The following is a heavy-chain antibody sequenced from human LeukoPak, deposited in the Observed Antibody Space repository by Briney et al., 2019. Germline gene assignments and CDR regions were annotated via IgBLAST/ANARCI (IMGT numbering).Heavy chain of an antibody. D-gene: IGHD2-2*01. V-gene: IGHV3-7*01. CDR2: IKQDGSEI. CDR3: ARVWGVVVPADCYFDY. J-gene: IGHJ4*02. Sequence: GGSLRLSCAASGFTFSRDWMSGVREAPGKGLEWVANIKQDGSEIHYVDSVKGRFTTSRDNAKTSLYLQMNSLRAEDTALYYCARVWGVVVPADCYFDYWGQGTLVTVSP. CDR1: GFTFSRDW.